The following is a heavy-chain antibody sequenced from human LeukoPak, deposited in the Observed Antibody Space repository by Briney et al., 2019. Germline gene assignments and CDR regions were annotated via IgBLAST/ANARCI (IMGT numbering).Heavy chain of an antibody. CDR2: IYWNDDK. CDR3: ARNTYYYDSSGYCFADAFDI. CDR1: GFSLSTSGVG. V-gene: IGHV2-5*01. J-gene: IGHJ3*02. Sequence: SGPTLVKPTQTLTLTCTFSGFSLSTSGVGVGWIRQPPGKALEWLALIYWNDDKRYSPSLKSRLTITKDTSKNQVVLTMTNMDPVDTATYYCARNTYYYDSSGYCFADAFDIWGQGTMVTVSS. D-gene: IGHD3-22*01.